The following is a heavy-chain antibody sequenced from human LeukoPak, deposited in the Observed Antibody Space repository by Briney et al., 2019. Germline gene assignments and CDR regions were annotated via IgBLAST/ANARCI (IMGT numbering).Heavy chain of an antibody. CDR2: ISGSGGST. Sequence: GGSLRLSCAASGFTFSSYAMNWVRQAPGKGLEWVSAISGSGGSTYYADSVKGRFTISRDNSKNTLYLQMNSLRAEDTAVYYCAKAPLGYCSSTSCYDYWGQGTLVTVSS. CDR1: GFTFSSYA. CDR3: AKAPLGYCSSTSCYDY. D-gene: IGHD2-2*01. J-gene: IGHJ4*02. V-gene: IGHV3-23*01.